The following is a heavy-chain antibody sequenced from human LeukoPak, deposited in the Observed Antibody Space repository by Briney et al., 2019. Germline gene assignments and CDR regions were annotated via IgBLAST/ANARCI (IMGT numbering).Heavy chain of an antibody. CDR3: ASQIRGSSGGPFDY. CDR1: GGSISSYY. D-gene: IGHD2-15*01. CDR2: IYYSGST. J-gene: IGHJ4*02. Sequence: SETLSLTCTVSGGSISSYYWSWIRQPPGKGLEWIGCIYYSGSTNYNPSLKSRVTISVDTSKNQFSLKLSSVTAADTAVYYCASQIRGSSGGPFDYWGQGTLVTVSS. V-gene: IGHV4-59*01.